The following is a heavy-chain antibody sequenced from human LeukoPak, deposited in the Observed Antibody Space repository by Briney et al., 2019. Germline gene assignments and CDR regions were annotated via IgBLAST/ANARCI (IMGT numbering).Heavy chain of an antibody. V-gene: IGHV1-18*01. CDR2: ISAYNRNT. CDR3: ARDLGDWFDP. Sequence: IXXVXQAPGQGXXGMGWISAYNRNTNYAQKLQGRVTMTTDTSTSTAYMELRSLRSDDTAVYYCARDLGDWFDPWGQGTLVTVSS. D-gene: IGHD3-10*01. J-gene: IGHJ5*02.